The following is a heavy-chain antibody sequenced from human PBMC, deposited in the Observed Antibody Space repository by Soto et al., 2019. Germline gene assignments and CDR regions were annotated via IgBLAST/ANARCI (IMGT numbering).Heavy chain of an antibody. D-gene: IGHD3-10*01. CDR1: GFTFDDYA. CDR2: INWNSGSI. Sequence: EEQLVESGGGLVQPGRSLRLSCAASGFTFDDYAMHWVRQAPGQGLEWVSGINWNSGSIGYADSVKGRFTIARDNAKTSLYLQMNSLRAEDTALYYCAKDRGSGSYAANYYYYGMDVWGQGTTVTVS. CDR3: AKDRGSGSYAANYYYYGMDV. J-gene: IGHJ6*02. V-gene: IGHV3-9*01.